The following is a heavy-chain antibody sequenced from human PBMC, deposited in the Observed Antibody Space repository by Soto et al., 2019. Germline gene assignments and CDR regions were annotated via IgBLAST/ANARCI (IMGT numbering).Heavy chain of an antibody. V-gene: IGHV3-66*01. CDR2: IYSDDST. J-gene: IGHJ6*03. CDR3: ARVGTLVRTDYYYYMDV. Sequence: GGSLRLSCAASEFTVSRSYMSWVRQAPGKGLEWVSIIYSDDSTYYADSVKGKFTISRDNSKNTLYLRMNSLRAEDTAVYYCARVGTLVRTDYYYYMDVWGKGTTVTVSS. D-gene: IGHD3-10*01. CDR1: EFTVSRSY.